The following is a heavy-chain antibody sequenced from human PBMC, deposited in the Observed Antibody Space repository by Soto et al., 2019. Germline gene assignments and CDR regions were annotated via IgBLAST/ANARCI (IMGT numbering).Heavy chain of an antibody. CDR1: GFTFSSYG. CDR3: ARDSSLVGDFWSGYYDYYYGMDV. CDR2: IWYDGSNK. J-gene: IGHJ6*02. V-gene: IGHV3-33*01. D-gene: IGHD3-3*01. Sequence: PGGSLRLSCAASGFTFSSYGMHWVRQAPGKGLEWVAVIWYDGSNKYYADSVKGRFTISRDNSKNTLYLQMNSLRAEDTAVYYCARDSSLVGDFWSGYYDYYYGMDVWGQGTTVTVSS.